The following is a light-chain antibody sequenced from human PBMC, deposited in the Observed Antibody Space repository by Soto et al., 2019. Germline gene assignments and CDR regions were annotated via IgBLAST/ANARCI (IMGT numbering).Light chain of an antibody. V-gene: IGKV1-39*01. CDR3: QQTYSTPLT. Sequence: DIQMTQSPSSLSASVGDRVTITCRASQTISIYLNWFQQKPGKAPNLLIYAASSLQSGVPSRFSGSVSGTDFTLTINSLQPEDFATYYCQQTYSTPLTFGGGTKVDIK. CDR2: AAS. CDR1: QTISIY. J-gene: IGKJ4*01.